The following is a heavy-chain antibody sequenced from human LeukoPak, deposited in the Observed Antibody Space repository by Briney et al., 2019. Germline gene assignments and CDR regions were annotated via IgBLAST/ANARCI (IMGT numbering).Heavy chain of an antibody. Sequence: PGGSLRLSCAASGFTFSSYAMSWVRQAPGKGLEWVSAISGSGGSTYYADSVKGRFTISRDNSKSTLYLQMNSLRAEDTAVYYCAKEPAYYYDSSGYFDYWGQGTLVTVSS. D-gene: IGHD3-22*01. CDR2: ISGSGGST. CDR3: AKEPAYYYDSSGYFDY. J-gene: IGHJ4*02. V-gene: IGHV3-23*01. CDR1: GFTFSSYA.